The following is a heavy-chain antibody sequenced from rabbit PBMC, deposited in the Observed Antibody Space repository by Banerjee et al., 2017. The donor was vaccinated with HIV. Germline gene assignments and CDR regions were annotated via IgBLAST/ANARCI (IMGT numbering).Heavy chain of an antibody. J-gene: IGHJ3*01. Sequence: SLEESGGDLVKPGASLTLTCTASGFDLSSYYYMCWVRQAPGKGLEWIACIYTGSSGSTYYANWAKGRFTISKTSSTTVTLQMTSLTAADTATYFCARDLAGVIGWNFGLWGQGTLVTVS. CDR2: IYTGSSGST. CDR3: ARDLAGVIGWNFGL. D-gene: IGHD4-1*01. CDR1: GFDLSSYYY. V-gene: IGHV1S40*01.